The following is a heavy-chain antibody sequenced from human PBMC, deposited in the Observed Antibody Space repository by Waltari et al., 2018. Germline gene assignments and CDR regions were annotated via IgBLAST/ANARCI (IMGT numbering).Heavy chain of an antibody. CDR2: ISHSGST. D-gene: IGHD4-17*01. CDR3: ARGPMLDYGDNSGHYYYGLDV. CDR1: GASFRGYF. J-gene: IGHJ6*02. Sequence: QVQLQQWGAGLLKPSETLSRTCAVHGASFRGYFWIWTRQPPGKGLEWIGEISHSGSTNFNPSLKNRVTISVDTSKKQFSLKLTSVTAADAAVYYCARGPMLDYGDNSGHYYYGLDVWGQGTTVIVSS. V-gene: IGHV4-34*01.